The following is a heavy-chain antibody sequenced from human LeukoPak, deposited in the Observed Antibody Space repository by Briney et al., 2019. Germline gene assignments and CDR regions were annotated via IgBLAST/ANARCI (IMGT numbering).Heavy chain of an antibody. Sequence: GGSLRLSCAVSGFTFSSYWMHWVRQAPGKGLEWVAVISYDGSNKYYADSVKGRFTISRDNSKNTLYLQMNSLRAEDTAVYYCARDIRVNCSSTSCYAFDIWGQGTMVTVSS. CDR2: ISYDGSNK. D-gene: IGHD2-2*01. CDR1: GFTFSSYW. V-gene: IGHV3-30*03. J-gene: IGHJ3*02. CDR3: ARDIRVNCSSTSCYAFDI.